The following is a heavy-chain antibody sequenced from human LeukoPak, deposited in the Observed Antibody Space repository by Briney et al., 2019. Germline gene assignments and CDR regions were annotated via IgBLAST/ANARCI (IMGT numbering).Heavy chain of an antibody. J-gene: IGHJ5*01. V-gene: IGHV5-51*01. CDR3: ARQSYSSGWSDS. CDR1: GFSFTNYW. CDR2: IYPRDSDT. Sequence: GESLKISRKGSGFSFTNYWIGWVRQMPGKGLEWMGIIYPRDSDTRYSPSFQGQVTISADKSITTAYLQWSSLKASDTAVYYCARQSYSSGWSDSWGQGTLVTVSS. D-gene: IGHD6-19*01.